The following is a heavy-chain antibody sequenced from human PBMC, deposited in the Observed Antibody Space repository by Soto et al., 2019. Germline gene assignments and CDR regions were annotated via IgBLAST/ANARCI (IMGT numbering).Heavy chain of an antibody. J-gene: IGHJ6*02. CDR1: GGSFSGYY. V-gene: IGHV4-34*01. D-gene: IGHD3-10*01. CDR3: ARKFFPYYCAGSPYGMDV. Sequence: SETLSLTCGVYGGSFSGYYWSWIRQPPGKGLEWIGEVNHSGSTNYNPSLKSRVTISVDTSKNQFSLKLSSVTAADTALYYFARKFFPYYCAGSPYGMDVWGQGTTVTVSS. CDR2: VNHSGST.